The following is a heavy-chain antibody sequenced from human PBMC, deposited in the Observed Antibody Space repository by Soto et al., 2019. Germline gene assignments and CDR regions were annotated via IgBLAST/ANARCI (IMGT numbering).Heavy chain of an antibody. V-gene: IGHV3-74*01. CDR1: GFTFSSYW. J-gene: IGHJ6*02. D-gene: IGHD2-2*01. CDR3: ARVGYCSSTSCSPANYYGMDV. CDR2: INSDGSST. Sequence: EVQLVESGGGLVQPGGSLRLSCAASGFTFSSYWMHWVRQAPGKGLVWVSRINSDGSSTSYADSGKGRFTISRDNAKNTLYLQMNSLRAEDTAVYYCARVGYCSSTSCSPANYYGMDVWGQGTTVTVSS.